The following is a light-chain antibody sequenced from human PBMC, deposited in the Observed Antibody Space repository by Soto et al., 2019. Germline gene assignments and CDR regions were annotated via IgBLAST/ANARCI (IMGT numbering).Light chain of an antibody. CDR1: QSVSNKY. Sequence: EIVLTQSPGTLSLSAGGGATLSCRASQSVSNKYIAWYQQKPGQAPRLLIHGASSRATGIPDRFSGSESGTDFTLTIRKLEPEDFAVYYCQQYCCSPLTFVGGTKVEI. V-gene: IGKV3-20*01. J-gene: IGKJ4*01. CDR3: QQYCCSPLT. CDR2: GAS.